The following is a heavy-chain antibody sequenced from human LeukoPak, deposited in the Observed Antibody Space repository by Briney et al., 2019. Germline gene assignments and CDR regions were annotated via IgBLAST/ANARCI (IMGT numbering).Heavy chain of an antibody. J-gene: IGHJ5*02. CDR1: GYTFTSYG. CDR2: ISAYNGNT. CDR3: ARTSSDVDIVATIGPNWFDP. V-gene: IGHV1-18*01. Sequence: ASVKVSCKASGYTFTSYGISWVRQAPGQGLEWMGWISAYNGNTNYAQKLQGRVTVTTDTSTSTAYMELRSLRSDDTAVYYCARTSSDVDIVATIGPNWFDPWGQGTLVTVSS. D-gene: IGHD5-12*01.